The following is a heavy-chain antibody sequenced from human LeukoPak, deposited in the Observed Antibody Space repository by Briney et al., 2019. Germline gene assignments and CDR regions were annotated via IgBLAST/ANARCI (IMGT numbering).Heavy chain of an antibody. CDR3: AKLTLLGYCSGGSCYDRRVFDY. CDR2: ISDSGGST. D-gene: IGHD2-15*01. V-gene: IGHV3-23*01. Sequence: GGSLRLSCRGSGFKFDDYGVTWVRQAPGKGLEWVSGISDSGGSTYYADSVKGRFTISRDNSKNTLYLQMNSLRAEDTAVYYCAKLTLLGYCSGGSCYDRRVFDYWGQGTLVTVSS. J-gene: IGHJ4*02. CDR1: GFKFDDYG.